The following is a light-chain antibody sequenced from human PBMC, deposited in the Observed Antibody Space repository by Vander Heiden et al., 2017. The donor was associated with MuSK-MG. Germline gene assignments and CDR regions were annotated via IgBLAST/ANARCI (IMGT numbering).Light chain of an antibody. V-gene: IGKV3-11*01. CDR3: QYRSNS. CDR1: QSIDTK. CDR2: GAS. Sequence: EIVLTQSPATLSLSPGDRATLSCRASQSIDTKLGWYQQKPGQAPRLLIYGASDRATGVPDRFSGSGSGTDFTLTVSSLEPEDFAVYYCQYRSNSFGHGTRVDVK. J-gene: IGKJ3*01.